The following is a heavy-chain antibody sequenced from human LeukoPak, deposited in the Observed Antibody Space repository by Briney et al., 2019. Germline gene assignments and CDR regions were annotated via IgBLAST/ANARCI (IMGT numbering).Heavy chain of an antibody. Sequence: GGSLRLSCAASGFTFSDYYMSWIRQAPGKGLEWVSYISSSGNIIYYADSVKGRFTISRDNAKNSLYLQMNSLRAEDTAVYYCARRRYNWNAVDYWGQGTLVTVSS. V-gene: IGHV3-11*01. CDR3: ARRRYNWNAVDY. CDR2: ISSSGNII. J-gene: IGHJ4*02. D-gene: IGHD1-20*01. CDR1: GFTFSDYY.